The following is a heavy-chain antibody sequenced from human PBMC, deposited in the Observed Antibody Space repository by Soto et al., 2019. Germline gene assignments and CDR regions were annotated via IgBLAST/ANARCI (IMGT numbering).Heavy chain of an antibody. V-gene: IGHV4-34*01. CDR1: GGSLSGYY. CDR3: ARGGAQVATLNFDY. CDR2: INHSGST. D-gene: IGHD5-12*01. J-gene: IGHJ4*02. Sequence: QVQLQQWGAGLLKPSETLSLTCAVYGGSLSGYYWSWIRQPPGKGLEWIGEINHSGSTNYNPSLKSRVTISVDTSKNQFSLKLSSVTAADTAVYYCARGGAQVATLNFDYWGQGTLVTVSS.